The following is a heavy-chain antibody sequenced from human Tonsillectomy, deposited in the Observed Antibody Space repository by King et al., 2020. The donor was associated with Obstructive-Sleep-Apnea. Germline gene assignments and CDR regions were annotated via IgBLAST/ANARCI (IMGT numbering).Heavy chain of an antibody. CDR2: ISYDENNK. V-gene: IGHV3-30-3*01. J-gene: IGHJ4*02. D-gene: IGHD3-10*01. CDR3: AGLWFGELRYDC. CDR1: GFTFSTFA. Sequence: VQLVESGGGVVQPGRSLRLSCVASGFTFSTFAMHWVRQAPGKGLEWVAGISYDENNKFYADSVKGRFTISRDNSKNTLYLHMNSLRAEDTAVYYCAGLWFGELRYDCWGQGTLVTVSS.